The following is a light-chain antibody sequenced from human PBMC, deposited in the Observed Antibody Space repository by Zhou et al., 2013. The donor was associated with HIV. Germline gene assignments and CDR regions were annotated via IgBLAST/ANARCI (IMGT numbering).Light chain of an antibody. V-gene: IGKV3-11*01. CDR3: QQYHNWPPALT. Sequence: EVVLTQSPTTLSLSPGERATLSCRASQSVYKYLAWYQQKPGQAPRLLIYDASDRATGIPARFSGSGSETDFTLTISSLEPEDFAVYYCQQYHNWPPALTFGGGTKVEIK. J-gene: IGKJ4*01. CDR1: QSVYKY. CDR2: DAS.